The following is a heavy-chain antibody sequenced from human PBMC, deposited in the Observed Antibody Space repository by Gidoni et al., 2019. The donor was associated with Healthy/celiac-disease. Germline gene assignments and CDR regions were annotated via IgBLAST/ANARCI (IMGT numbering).Heavy chain of an antibody. Sequence: QVQLVQSGAEVKKPGASVKASCKASGYPFTGYYLHWVRKDPGQGLEWMGWINPNSGGTNYAQKFQDWVTMTRDTSISTAYMELSRLRSDDTAVYYCARDTGRSGSYYYYYYGMDVWGQGTTVTVSS. CDR2: INPNSGGT. CDR1: GYPFTGYY. V-gene: IGHV1-2*04. CDR3: ARDTGRSGSYYYYYYGMDV. D-gene: IGHD1-26*01. J-gene: IGHJ6*02.